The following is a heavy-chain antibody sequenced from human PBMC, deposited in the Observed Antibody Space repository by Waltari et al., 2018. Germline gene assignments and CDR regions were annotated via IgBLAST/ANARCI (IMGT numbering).Heavy chain of an antibody. CDR3: ARHPGGSGWYSYFDY. CDR1: GGSISSSSYY. D-gene: IGHD6-19*01. CDR2: IYYSGST. V-gene: IGHV4-39*01. Sequence: QLQLQESGPGLVKPSETLSLTCTVSGGSISSSSYYWGWIRQPPGKGLEWIGSIYYSGSTYYNPCLKSRVTISVDTSKNQCSLKLSSVTAADTAVYYCARHPGGSGWYSYFDYWGQGTLVTVSS. J-gene: IGHJ4*02.